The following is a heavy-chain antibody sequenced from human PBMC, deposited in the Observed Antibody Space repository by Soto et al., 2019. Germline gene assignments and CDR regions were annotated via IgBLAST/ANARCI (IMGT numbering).Heavy chain of an antibody. CDR3: AKNGQPPYYYYGLEV. CDR2: ISGYNGDT. CDR1: GYTFTRYG. Sequence: ASVKVSCKASGYTFTRYGISWVRQAPGQGLEWKGWISGYNGDTNYAQKFQDRVSMTIDTSTGTAYMELRSLTSDDTAIYYCAKNGQPPYYYYGLEVWG. J-gene: IGHJ6*02. D-gene: IGHD2-8*01. V-gene: IGHV1-18*01.